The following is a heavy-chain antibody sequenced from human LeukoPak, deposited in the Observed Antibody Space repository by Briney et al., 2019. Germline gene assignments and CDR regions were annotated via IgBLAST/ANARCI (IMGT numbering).Heavy chain of an antibody. CDR1: GGSISSGDYY. V-gene: IGHV4-30-4*08. CDR3: ARDGYSSDLGAFDI. J-gene: IGHJ3*02. Sequence: KPSQTLSLTCTVSGGSISSGDYYCSWIRQPPGKGLEWIGYIYYSGSTYYNPSLKSRVTISVDTSKNQFCLKLSSVTAADTAVYYCARDGYSSDLGAFDIWGQGTMVTVSS. D-gene: IGHD6-19*01. CDR2: IYYSGST.